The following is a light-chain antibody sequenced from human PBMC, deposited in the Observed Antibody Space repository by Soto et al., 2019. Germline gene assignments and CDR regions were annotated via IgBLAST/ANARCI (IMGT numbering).Light chain of an antibody. V-gene: IGKV3-15*01. CDR1: QSVSSN. J-gene: IGKJ2*01. CDR3: QHYNNWPFT. Sequence: EIVMTQSPATLSVSPGERATLSCRASQSVSSNLAWYQQKPGQAPTLLIYGASARATGIPARFSGSGSGTEFTLTISSLQDEDFAVYYCQHYNNWPFTFGQGTKLEIK. CDR2: GAS.